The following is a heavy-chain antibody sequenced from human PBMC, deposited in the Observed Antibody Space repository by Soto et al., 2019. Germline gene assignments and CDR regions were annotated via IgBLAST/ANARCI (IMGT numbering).Heavy chain of an antibody. Sequence: SQTLSLTCAISGDSVNSNSGVWNWIRQSPSRGFEWLGRTYYRSKWYNDYAVSVKSRIIINPDTSKNQFSLQLNSVTPEDTAVYYCARESAAGWVQHWGQGTLVTVSS. V-gene: IGHV6-1*01. CDR2: TYYRSKWYN. D-gene: IGHD6-13*01. CDR3: ARESAAGWVQH. J-gene: IGHJ1*01. CDR1: GDSVNSNSGV.